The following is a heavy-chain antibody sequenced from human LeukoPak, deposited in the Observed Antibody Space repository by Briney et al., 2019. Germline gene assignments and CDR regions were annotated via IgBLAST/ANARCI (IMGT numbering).Heavy chain of an antibody. CDR2: IYYSGST. V-gene: IGHV4-39*01. D-gene: IGHD3-3*01. Sequence: PSETLSLTCTVSGDSVNSGSYYWGWIRQPPGKGLDWIGSIYYSGSTYYNPSLKSRVTISVDTSKNQFSLKLSSVTAADTAVYYCASQVLLSRFLGLREGRYYFDYWGQGTLVTVSS. CDR1: GDSVNSGSYY. CDR3: ASQVLLSRFLGLREGRYYFDY. J-gene: IGHJ4*02.